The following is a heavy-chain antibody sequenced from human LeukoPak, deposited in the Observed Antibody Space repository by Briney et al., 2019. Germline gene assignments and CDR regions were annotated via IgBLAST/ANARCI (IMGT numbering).Heavy chain of an antibody. D-gene: IGHD3-3*01. Sequence: PGGSLRLSCAASGFTFSSYWMHWVRQAPGKGLVWVSRINSDVSSIIYADSVKGRFTISRDNAKNTLYLQMNSLRAEDTAVYYCARESAYDFWSGYYEDAFDIWGQGTMVTVSS. J-gene: IGHJ3*02. V-gene: IGHV3-74*01. CDR2: INSDVSSI. CDR1: GFTFSSYW. CDR3: ARESAYDFWSGYYEDAFDI.